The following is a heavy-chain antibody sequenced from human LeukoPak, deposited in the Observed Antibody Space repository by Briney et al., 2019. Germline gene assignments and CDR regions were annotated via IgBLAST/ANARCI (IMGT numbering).Heavy chain of an antibody. CDR3: ARVGLRGYYYGSGSYFPDY. CDR1: GYTFTGYY. Sequence: GASVKVSCKASGYTFTGYYMHWVRQAPGQGLEWMGWINPNSGGTNYAQKFQGRVTMTRDTSIGTAYMELSRLRSDDTAVYYRARVGLRGYYYGSGSYFPDYWGQGTLVTVSS. J-gene: IGHJ4*02. V-gene: IGHV1-2*02. D-gene: IGHD3-10*01. CDR2: INPNSGGT.